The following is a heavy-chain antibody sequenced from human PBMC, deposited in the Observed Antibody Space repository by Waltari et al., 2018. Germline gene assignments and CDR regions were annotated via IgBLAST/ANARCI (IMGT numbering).Heavy chain of an antibody. Sequence: QVQLQESGPGLVKPSETLSLTCAVSGRSINSYYWSWIRQPPGKGLGWIGHIHYSGSTTYRSSLRSRLSISLDTSKNQFSLKLRSVSAADTAIYYCARLTGYSQESFFDHWGQGALITVSS. J-gene: IGHJ4*02. V-gene: IGHV4-59*01. CDR1: GRSINSYY. D-gene: IGHD3-9*01. CDR2: IHYSGST. CDR3: ARLTGYSQESFFDH.